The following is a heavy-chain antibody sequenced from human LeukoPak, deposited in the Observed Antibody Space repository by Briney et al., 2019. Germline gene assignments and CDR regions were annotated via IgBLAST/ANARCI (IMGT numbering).Heavy chain of an antibody. CDR3: ARVSGKTGYFFDY. CDR1: GFTFSSYE. V-gene: IGHV3-48*03. CDR2: IGSIVSTI. J-gene: IGHJ4*02. Sequence: GGSLTLSCAASGFTFSSYEMNWVRQAPGKGREWVSYIGSIVSTIYYAPSVKGRSSISRNNAKNSLYLQIDSLRTEDTSVNYCARVSGKTGYFFDYCGQGTLGTVSS.